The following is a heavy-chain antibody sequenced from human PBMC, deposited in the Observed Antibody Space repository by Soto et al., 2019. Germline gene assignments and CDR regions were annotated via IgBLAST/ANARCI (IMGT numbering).Heavy chain of an antibody. J-gene: IGHJ6*02. D-gene: IGHD1-26*01. CDR3: ARDNAREDYYYYYGMDV. Sequence: QVQLVQSGAEVKKPGASVKVSCKASGYTFTSYGISWVRQAPGQGLEWMGWISAYNGNTNYAQKLQGRVTMTTDTSTSTAYMERRSLRSDDTAVYYCARDNAREDYYYYYGMDVWGQGTTVTVSS. V-gene: IGHV1-18*01. CDR2: ISAYNGNT. CDR1: GYTFTSYG.